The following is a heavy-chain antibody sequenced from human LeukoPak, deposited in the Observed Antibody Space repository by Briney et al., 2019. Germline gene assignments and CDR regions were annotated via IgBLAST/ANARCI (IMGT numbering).Heavy chain of an antibody. V-gene: IGHV3-21*01. CDR2: ISSSSGYI. CDR1: GFTFSTYT. CDR3: ARSSSAGGYYFEY. Sequence: GGSLRLSCAASGFTFSTYTMNWVRQAPGKGLEWVSSISSSSGYIYYADSEKGRFTISRDNAKNSLYLQMNSLRGEDTAVYYCARSSSAGGYYFEYWGKGTLVTVSS. D-gene: IGHD1-26*01. J-gene: IGHJ4*02.